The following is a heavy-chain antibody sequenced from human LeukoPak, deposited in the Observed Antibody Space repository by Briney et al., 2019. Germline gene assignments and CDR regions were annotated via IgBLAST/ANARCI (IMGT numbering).Heavy chain of an antibody. Sequence: PSETLSLTCTVSGXSISSYYGSWIRQPPGKGLEWIGYIYYSGSTNYNPSLKSRVTISVDTSKNQFSLKLSSVTAADTAVYYCARVGYYDSSGYYWPYYYYYYGMDVWGQGTTVTVSS. CDR1: GXSISSYY. V-gene: IGHV4-59*01. D-gene: IGHD3-22*01. CDR2: IYYSGST. CDR3: ARVGYYDSSGYYWPYYYYYYGMDV. J-gene: IGHJ6*02.